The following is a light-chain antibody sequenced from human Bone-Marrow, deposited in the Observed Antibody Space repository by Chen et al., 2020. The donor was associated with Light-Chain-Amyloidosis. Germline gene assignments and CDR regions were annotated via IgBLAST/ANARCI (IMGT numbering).Light chain of an antibody. CDR3: SSFAGSDNPLL. CDR2: EVS. CDR1: SSDVGVYNY. Sequence: QSALTQPPSASGSPRQSVTISCTGTSSDVGVYNYVSWYQQHPGKAPKLMIYEVSKRPSGVPGRFSGSKSGNTASLTVSGLQAEDEADYYCSSFAGSDNPLLFGGGTKLTVL. V-gene: IGLV2-8*01. J-gene: IGLJ3*02.